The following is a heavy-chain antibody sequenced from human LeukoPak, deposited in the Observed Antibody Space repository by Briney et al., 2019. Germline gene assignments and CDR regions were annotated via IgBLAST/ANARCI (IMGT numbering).Heavy chain of an antibody. V-gene: IGHV4-59*01. Sequence: DPSETLSLTCTVSGGYIRSYYWNWIRQPPGKGLEWIGYISYSGSTNYNPSLKSRVTISVDTSKNQFSLNLSSVTEADTAVYYCARAPVTGSGIYWGQGTLVTVSS. D-gene: IGHD6-19*01. CDR3: ARAPVTGSGIY. CDR1: GGYIRSYY. J-gene: IGHJ4*02. CDR2: ISYSGST.